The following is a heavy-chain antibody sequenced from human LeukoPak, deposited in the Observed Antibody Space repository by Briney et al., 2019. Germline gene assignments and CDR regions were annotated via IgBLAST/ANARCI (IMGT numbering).Heavy chain of an antibody. V-gene: IGHV3-21*01. Sequence: GGSLRLSCAASGFTFSSYSMNWVRQAPGKGLEWVSSISSSSSYIYYADSVKGRFTVSRDNAKNSLYLQMKSLRAEDTAVYYCARTRYTVDDALDIWGQGTMVTVSS. CDR2: ISSSSSYI. J-gene: IGHJ3*02. D-gene: IGHD4-23*01. CDR3: ARTRYTVDDALDI. CDR1: GFTFSSYS.